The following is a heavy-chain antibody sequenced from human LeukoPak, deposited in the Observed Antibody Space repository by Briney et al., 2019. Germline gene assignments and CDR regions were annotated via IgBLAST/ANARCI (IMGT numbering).Heavy chain of an antibody. CDR3: AITLYPHDSSAYNKDY. CDR1: GFTFSSYA. CDR2: IYSGGST. D-gene: IGHD3-22*01. V-gene: IGHV3-53*01. Sequence: PGGSLRLSCAASGFTFSSYAMSWVRQAPGKGLEWVSVIYSGGSTYYADSVKGRFTISRDNSKNTLYLQMNSLRAEDTAVYYCAITLYPHDSSAYNKDYWGQGTLVTVSS. J-gene: IGHJ4*02.